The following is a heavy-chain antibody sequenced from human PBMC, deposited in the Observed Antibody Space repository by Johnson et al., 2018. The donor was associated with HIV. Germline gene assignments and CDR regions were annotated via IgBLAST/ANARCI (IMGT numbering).Heavy chain of an antibody. V-gene: IGHV3-23*04. CDR3: TKEVPSAITIGDAFDI. CDR2: ISGSGGST. J-gene: IGHJ3*02. CDR1: GFRVGSNY. D-gene: IGHD6-25*01. Sequence: VQLVESGGGLVQPGGSLRLSCAASGFRVGSNYMSWVRQAPGKGLEWVSAISGSGGSTFYADSVKGRFTIPRDNPKNTVYLQMNSLRAEDTAVYYCTKEVPSAITIGDAFDIWGQGTMVTVSS.